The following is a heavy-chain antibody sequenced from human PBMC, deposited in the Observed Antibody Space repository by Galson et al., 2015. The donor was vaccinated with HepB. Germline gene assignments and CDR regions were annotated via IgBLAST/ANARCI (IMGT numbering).Heavy chain of an antibody. CDR2: IIPIFGTA. J-gene: IGHJ3*02. CDR3: ARGVIEPLDAFDI. CDR1: GGTFSSYA. Sequence: SVKVSCKASGGTFSSYAISWVRQAPGQGLEWMGGIIPIFGTANYAQKFQGRVTITADESTSTAYMELSSLRSEDTAVYYCARGVIEPLDAFDIWGQGTMVTVSS. V-gene: IGHV1-69*13. D-gene: IGHD3-10*01.